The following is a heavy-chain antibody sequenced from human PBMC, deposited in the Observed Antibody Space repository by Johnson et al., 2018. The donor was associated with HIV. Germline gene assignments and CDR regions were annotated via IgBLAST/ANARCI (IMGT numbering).Heavy chain of an antibody. V-gene: IGHV3-30*19. Sequence: VQLVESGGGVVQPGRSLRLSCAASGFTFSSYGMHWVRQAPGKGLEWVAVIWYDGSNKYYADSVKGRFTISRDNSKYTLYLQMNSLRAEDTAVYYCASREVGAKSEHAFDIWGQGTMVTVSS. D-gene: IGHD1-26*01. CDR3: ASREVGAKSEHAFDI. J-gene: IGHJ3*02. CDR2: IWYDGSNK. CDR1: GFTFSSYG.